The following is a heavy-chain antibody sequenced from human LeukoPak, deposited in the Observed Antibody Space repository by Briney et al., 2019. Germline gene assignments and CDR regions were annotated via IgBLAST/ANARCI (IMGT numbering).Heavy chain of an antibody. V-gene: IGHV1-69*06. CDR1: GDTFNSYG. CDR2: VVPVFGTT. CDR3: ARQTYYYDSGGYYPGYLNH. Sequence: GASVKVSCKASGDTFNSYGISWVRQAPGQGLEWMGRVVPVFGTTNYAQNFQGRVTITADKSTSTAYMELSSLRSEDTAMYYCARQTYYYDSGGYYPGYLNHWGQGTLVIVSS. J-gene: IGHJ1*01. D-gene: IGHD3-22*01.